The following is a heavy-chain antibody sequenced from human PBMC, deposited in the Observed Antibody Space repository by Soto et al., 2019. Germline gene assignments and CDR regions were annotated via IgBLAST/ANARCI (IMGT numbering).Heavy chain of an antibody. D-gene: IGHD2-15*01. CDR3: ARDQGLTGYFGH. CDR1: GYTMTSYG. Sequence: ASVKVSCKTSGYTMTSYGVSWVRQAPGQGLEWMGIINPSGGSTSYAQKFQGRVTMTRDTSTSTVYMELSSLRSEDTAMYYCARDQGLTGYFGHWGQGTLVTVSS. J-gene: IGHJ4*02. CDR2: INPSGGST. V-gene: IGHV1-46*03.